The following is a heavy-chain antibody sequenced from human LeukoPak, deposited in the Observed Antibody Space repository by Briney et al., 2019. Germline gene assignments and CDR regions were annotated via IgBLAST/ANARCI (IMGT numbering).Heavy chain of an antibody. CDR1: GFTFSSYW. J-gene: IGHJ4*02. CDR2: ISGSGGST. V-gene: IGHV3-23*01. D-gene: IGHD3-22*01. CDR3: AKGGYYDSSGYYPIYFDY. Sequence: GGSLRLSCAASGFTFSSYWMHWVRQAPGKGLEWVSAISGSGGSTYYADSVKGRFTISRDNSKNTLYLQMNSLRAEDTAVYYCAKGGYYDSSGYYPIYFDYWGQGTLVTVSS.